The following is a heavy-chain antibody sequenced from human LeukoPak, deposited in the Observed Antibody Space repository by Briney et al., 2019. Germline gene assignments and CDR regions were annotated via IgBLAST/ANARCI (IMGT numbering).Heavy chain of an antibody. Sequence: ASGKVSCKASGYTVTSYGIRWVRQAAGQGLEGRGWISAYNGNTNYAQNLQGRVTMTTDTSTSTAYMELRTLTSDDTAVYYCARSGYSSSRAYYFDYWGQGTLVTVSS. D-gene: IGHD6-6*01. CDR1: GYTVTSYG. V-gene: IGHV1-18*01. CDR3: ARSGYSSSRAYYFDY. CDR2: ISAYNGNT. J-gene: IGHJ4*02.